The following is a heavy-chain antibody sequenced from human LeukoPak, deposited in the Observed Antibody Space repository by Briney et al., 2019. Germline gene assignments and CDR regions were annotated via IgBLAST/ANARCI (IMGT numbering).Heavy chain of an antibody. J-gene: IGHJ4*02. CDR3: ARVASAVYSDY. D-gene: IGHD3-3*02. Sequence: GASVKVSCKASGYTFTGYYIHWVRQAPGQGLEWMGWINPDSGGTNYAQIFQRRVTMTRDTSISTAYMELNRLRSDDTAVYYCARVASAVYSDYWGQGTLVTVSS. CDR2: INPDSGGT. CDR1: GYTFTGYY. V-gene: IGHV1-2*02.